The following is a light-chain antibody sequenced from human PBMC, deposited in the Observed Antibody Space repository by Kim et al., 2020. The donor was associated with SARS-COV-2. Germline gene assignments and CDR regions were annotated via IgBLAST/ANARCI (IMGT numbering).Light chain of an antibody. J-gene: IGLJ1*01. CDR3: ISYASTRSYV. CDR2: DVN. Sequence: GQSITLYCTGTSSDVGAYNYVSWYQQHPGKAPKHMIFDVNKRPSGLSDCLSGSKSGNTASLTISGLQAEEEADYYCISYASTRSYVFGTGTKVTVL. CDR1: SSDVGAYNY. V-gene: IGLV2-14*04.